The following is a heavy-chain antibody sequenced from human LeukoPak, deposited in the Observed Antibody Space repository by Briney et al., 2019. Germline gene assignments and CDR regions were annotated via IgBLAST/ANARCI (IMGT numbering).Heavy chain of an antibody. CDR2: ISYDGSNK. V-gene: IGHV3-30*04. Sequence: PGGSLRLSCAASGFTFSSYAMHWVRQAPGKGLEWVAVISYDGSNKYYADSVKGRFTISRDNSKNTLYLQMNSLRAEDTAVYYCARGLGSYFLLLPFDYWGQGTLVTVSS. CDR3: ARGLGSYFLLLPFDY. J-gene: IGHJ4*02. CDR1: GFTFSSYA. D-gene: IGHD1-26*01.